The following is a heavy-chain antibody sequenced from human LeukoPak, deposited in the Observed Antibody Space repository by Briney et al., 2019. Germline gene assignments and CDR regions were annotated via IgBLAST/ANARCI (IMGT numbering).Heavy chain of an antibody. CDR1: GFTVSSNY. CDR3: ARAGYSSSWSTQVDAFDI. CDR2: IYSGGST. Sequence: GGSLRLSCAASGFTVSSNYMSWVRQAPGKGLEWVSVIYSGGSTYYADSVKGRFTISRDNSKNTLYLQMNSLRAEDTAVYYCARAGYSSSWSTQVDAFDIWVQGTMVTVSS. V-gene: IGHV3-53*01. D-gene: IGHD6-13*01. J-gene: IGHJ3*02.